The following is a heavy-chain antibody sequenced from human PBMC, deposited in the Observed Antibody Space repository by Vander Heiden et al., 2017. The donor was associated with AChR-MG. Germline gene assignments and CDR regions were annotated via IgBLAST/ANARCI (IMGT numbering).Heavy chain of an antibody. CDR2: ISGSGGST. V-gene: IGHV3-23*01. CDR1: GFPFSSYA. Sequence: EVQLLESGGGLVQPGGSLRLSCAASGFPFSSYAMSWVRQAPGKGLEWVSAISGSGGSTYYADSVKGRFTISRDNSKNTLYLQMNSLRAEDTAVYYCAKDRTSSSGKNLGWFDPWGQGTLVTVSS. J-gene: IGHJ5*02. CDR3: AKDRTSSSGKNLGWFDP. D-gene: IGHD2-2*01.